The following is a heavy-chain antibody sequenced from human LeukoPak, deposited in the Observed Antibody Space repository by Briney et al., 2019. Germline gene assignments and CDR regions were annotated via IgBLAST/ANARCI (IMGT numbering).Heavy chain of an antibody. CDR1: GFIFRDYW. V-gene: IGHV3-7*01. J-gene: IGHJ4*02. CDR2: IEPDGSGK. Sequence: GGSLRLSCAASGFIFRDYWMSWVRQAPGKGLEWVADIEPDGSGKTYVDSVKGRFTISRDNAQQSLYLQMDTLTAEDTAVYYCVTSWVRQQRDFWGQGTLVTVSS. CDR3: VTSWVRQQRDF. D-gene: IGHD3-10*01.